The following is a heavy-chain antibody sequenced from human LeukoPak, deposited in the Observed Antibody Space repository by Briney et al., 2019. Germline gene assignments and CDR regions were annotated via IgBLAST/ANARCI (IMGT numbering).Heavy chain of an antibody. CDR1: GGSISSYY. CDR3: ARDLGYCSGGSCYYYFDY. J-gene: IGHJ4*02. V-gene: IGHV4-59*01. CDR2: IYGTVKT. D-gene: IGHD2-15*01. Sequence: SETLSLTCTVSGGSISSYYWTWLRQPPGKGLEWIGYIYGTVKTDYNPSLRSRVTISLDMSKDQFSLTLKSVTAADTAVYYCARDLGYCSGGSCYYYFDYWGQGTLVTVSS.